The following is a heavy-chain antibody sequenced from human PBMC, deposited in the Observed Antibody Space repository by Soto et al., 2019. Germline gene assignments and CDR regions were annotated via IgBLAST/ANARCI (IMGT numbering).Heavy chain of an antibody. CDR1: GFTFSDYY. J-gene: IGHJ4*02. CDR3: ARSGDNYNRLDY. CDR2: SSNSGTFS. D-gene: IGHD1-1*01. V-gene: IGHV3-11*06. Sequence: PGGSLRLSCEGPGFTFSDYYISWIRQAPGKGLEWISYSSNSGTFSRYADSVKGRFSISRDNTKNLLYLQMNILRAEDTSVYYCARSGDNYNRLDYWGQGTPVTVSS.